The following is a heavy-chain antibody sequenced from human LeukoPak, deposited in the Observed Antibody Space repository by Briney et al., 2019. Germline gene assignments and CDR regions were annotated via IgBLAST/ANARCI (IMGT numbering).Heavy chain of an antibody. CDR2: ISTSGIYI. V-gene: IGHV3-21*01. D-gene: IGHD3-16*01. J-gene: IGHJ4*02. CDR1: GFTFSSYN. CDR3: ARTALFGGRLTTPGLDY. Sequence: GGSLRLSCAASGFTFSSYNMNWVRQAPGKGLEWVSSISTSGIYIYYTDSLKGRFTISRDNAKNSLYLQMNSLRAEDTAVYYCARTALFGGRLTTPGLDYWGQGTLVTVSS.